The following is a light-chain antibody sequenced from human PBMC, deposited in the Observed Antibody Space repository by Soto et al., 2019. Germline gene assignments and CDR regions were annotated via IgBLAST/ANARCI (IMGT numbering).Light chain of an antibody. J-gene: IGLJ1*01. CDR1: SSNIGSNT. V-gene: IGLV1-44*01. CDR2: SNN. Sequence: SVLTQPPSASGTPGQRVTISCSGSSSNIGSNTVNWYQQLPGTAPKLLIYSNNQRPSGVPDRFSGSKSGTSASLAISGLQSEVEADYYCAAWDDSLNGYVFGTGTKVTVL. CDR3: AAWDDSLNGYV.